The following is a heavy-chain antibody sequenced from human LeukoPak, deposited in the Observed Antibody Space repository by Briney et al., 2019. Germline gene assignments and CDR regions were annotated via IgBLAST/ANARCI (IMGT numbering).Heavy chain of an antibody. Sequence: SETLSLTCTVSGGSISSYYWSWIRQPPGKGLEWNGYIYYSGSTNYNPSLKSRVTISVDTSKNQFSLKLSAVTAADTAVYYCARGGNDILTGYPSAEYFQHWGQGTLVTVSS. V-gene: IGHV4-59*01. D-gene: IGHD3-9*01. CDR3: ARGGNDILTGYPSAEYFQH. J-gene: IGHJ1*01. CDR1: GGSISSYY. CDR2: IYYSGST.